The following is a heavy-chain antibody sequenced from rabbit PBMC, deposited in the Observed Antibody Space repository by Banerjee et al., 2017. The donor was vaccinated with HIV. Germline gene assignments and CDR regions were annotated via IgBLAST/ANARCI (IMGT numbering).Heavy chain of an antibody. CDR3: ARGTGGAGVLDL. D-gene: IGHD3-3*01. J-gene: IGHJ4*01. V-gene: IGHV1S40*01. Sequence: WAKGRFTISKTSSPTVTLQMTSLTAADTATYFCARGTGGAGVLDLWSPGTLVTVS.